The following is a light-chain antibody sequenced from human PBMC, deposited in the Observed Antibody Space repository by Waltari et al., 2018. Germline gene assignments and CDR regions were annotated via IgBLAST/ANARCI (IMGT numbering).Light chain of an antibody. CDR3: QVWDANTDPGV. CDR2: YDS. Sequence: SSVLTQPPSVSVAPGETARLTCGGNNIESKRVHWYRQRPGQAPGLVISYDSDRPSGIPDRLSGSNSGNTATLTISRVEAGDEADYYCQVWDANTDPGVFGTGTEVTVL. V-gene: IGLV3-21*01. J-gene: IGLJ1*01. CDR1: NIESKR.